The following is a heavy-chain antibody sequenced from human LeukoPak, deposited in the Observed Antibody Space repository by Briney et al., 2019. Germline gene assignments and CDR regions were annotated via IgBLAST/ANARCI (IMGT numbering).Heavy chain of an antibody. CDR2: TDSGG. V-gene: IGHV3-66*01. CDR1: GLTVRNNS. Sequence: GGSLRLSCAASGLTVRNNSMSWVRQAPGKGLEWVSVTDSGGNYADSVKGRFTISRDNSKNTLDLQMSGLRAEDTAVYYCVKRWEYSNRCYDYWGQGTLVTVSS. J-gene: IGHJ4*02. D-gene: IGHD6-6*01. CDR3: VKRWEYSNRCYDY.